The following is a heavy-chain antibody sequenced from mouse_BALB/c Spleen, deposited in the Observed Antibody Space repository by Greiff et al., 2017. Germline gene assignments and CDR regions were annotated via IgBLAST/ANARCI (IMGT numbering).Heavy chain of an antibody. CDR3: ARLVYGIYYFDC. D-gene: IGHD2-10*02. V-gene: IGHV5-17*02. Sequence: EVMLVESGGGLVQPGGSRKLSCAASGFAFSSFGMHWVRPAPEKGLEWVAYISSGRSTIYYADTVKGRFTISRDNPKNTLFLQLTSLRSEDTAMFYCARLVYGIYYFDCGTQGTTLPVSA. CDR2: ISSGRSTI. J-gene: IGHJ2*01. CDR1: GFAFSSFG.